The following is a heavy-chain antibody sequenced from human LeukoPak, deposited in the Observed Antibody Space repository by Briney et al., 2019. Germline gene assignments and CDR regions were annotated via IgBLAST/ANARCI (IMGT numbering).Heavy chain of an antibody. CDR2: IWYDGRNK. D-gene: IGHD2-15*01. Sequence: GGSLRLSCAASGFTFRTHDMHWVRQAPGKGLEWVALIWYDGRNKYYVDSAKGRFTISRDNAKNSLYLQMNSLRAEDTAVYYCTRDLCSGGRCSDYWGQGTLVTVSS. J-gene: IGHJ4*02. V-gene: IGHV3-33*08. CDR1: GFTFRTHD. CDR3: TRDLCSGGRCSDY.